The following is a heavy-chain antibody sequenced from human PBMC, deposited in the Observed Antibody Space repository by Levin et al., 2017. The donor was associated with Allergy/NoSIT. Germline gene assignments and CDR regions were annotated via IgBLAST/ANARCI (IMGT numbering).Heavy chain of an antibody. CDR3: ARDGWSSGRGGDFDY. D-gene: IGHD6-19*01. V-gene: IGHV3-11*05. CDR2: ISSSSSYT. CDR1: GFTFSDYY. J-gene: IGHJ4*02. Sequence: GESLKISCAASGFTFSDYYMSWIRQAPGKGLEWVSYISSSSSYTNYADSVKGRFTISRDNAKNSLYLQMNSLRAEDTAVYYCARDGWSSGRGGDFDYWGQGTLVTVSS.